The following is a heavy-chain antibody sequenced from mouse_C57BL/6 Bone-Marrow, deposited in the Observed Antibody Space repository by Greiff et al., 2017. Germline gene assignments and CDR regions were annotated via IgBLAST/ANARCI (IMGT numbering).Heavy chain of an antibody. J-gene: IGHJ3*01. Sequence: VQLQQSGPGLVQPSPSLSITCTASGFSLTSYGVHWVRQSPGKGLEWLGVIWSGGSTDYNAAFISRLSISKDNSKYHVFLKMNSLQADDTAIYYGARNGDGSSYPFAYWGQGTLVTVSA. D-gene: IGHD1-1*01. CDR3: ARNGDGSSYPFAY. CDR2: IWSGGST. V-gene: IGHV2-2*01. CDR1: GFSLTSYG.